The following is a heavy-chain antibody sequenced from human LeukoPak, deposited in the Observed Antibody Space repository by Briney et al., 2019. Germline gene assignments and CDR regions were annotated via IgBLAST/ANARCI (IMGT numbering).Heavy chain of an antibody. CDR3: ATSLWFGELLDQFDY. CDR2: FDPEDGET. CDR1: GGTFSSYA. V-gene: IGHV1-24*01. J-gene: IGHJ4*02. D-gene: IGHD3-10*01. Sequence: GASVKVSCKASGGTFSSYAISWVRQAPGKGLEWMGGFDPEDGETIYAQKFQGRVTMTEDTSTDTAYMELSSLRSEDTAVYYCATSLWFGELLDQFDYWGQGTLVTVSS.